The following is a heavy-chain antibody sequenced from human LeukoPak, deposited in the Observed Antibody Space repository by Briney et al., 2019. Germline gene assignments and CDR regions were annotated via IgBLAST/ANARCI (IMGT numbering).Heavy chain of an antibody. CDR3: GKRRGYFDY. J-gene: IGHJ4*03. CDR2: ISGSGGST. Sequence: GGSLRLSCAASGFTFRSYAMSWVRQAPGKGLEWVSAISGSGGSTYYADSVKGRFTISRDNPKNTLDLQMNSRRARDTAVYYCGKRRGYFDYWGERALVTVSS. V-gene: IGHV3-23*01. CDR1: GFTFRSYA.